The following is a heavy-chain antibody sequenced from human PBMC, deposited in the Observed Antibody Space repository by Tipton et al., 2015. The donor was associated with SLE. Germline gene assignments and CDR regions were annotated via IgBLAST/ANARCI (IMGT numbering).Heavy chain of an antibody. Sequence: LRLSCAASGFTFSDYYMSWIRQAPGKGLEWIGEINHSGSTNYNPSLKSRVTISVDTSKNQFSLKLSSVTAADTAVYYCARDSGRRIYGDYGEGWFDPWGQGTLVTVSS. CDR2: INHSGST. CDR3: ARDSGRRIYGDYGEGWFDP. D-gene: IGHD4-17*01. J-gene: IGHJ5*02. V-gene: IGHV4-34*01. CDR1: GFTFSDYY.